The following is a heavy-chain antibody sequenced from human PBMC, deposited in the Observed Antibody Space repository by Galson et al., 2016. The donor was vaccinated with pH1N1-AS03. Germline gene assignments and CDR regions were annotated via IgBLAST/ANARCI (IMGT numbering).Heavy chain of an antibody. D-gene: IGHD3-10*01. CDR2: MYHSGTT. Sequence: SETLSLTCDVSGFSISSGYYWGRIRQPPGKGLEWIGSMYHSGTTFHNPSLKSRVTMSVDTSKNQFSLKLTSVTAADTAVYYCAKSLYLSGSFHSYFDLWGRGTLVIVSS. J-gene: IGHJ2*01. CDR3: AKSLYLSGSFHSYFDL. V-gene: IGHV4-38-2*01. CDR1: GFSISSGYY.